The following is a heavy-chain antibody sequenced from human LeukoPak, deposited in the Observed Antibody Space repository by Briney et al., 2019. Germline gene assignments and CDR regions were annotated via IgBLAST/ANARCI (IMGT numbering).Heavy chain of an antibody. CDR3: ARVRSSGTYIDAFDI. V-gene: IGHV4-34*01. CDR1: GGSLSGHF. D-gene: IGHD1-26*01. Sequence: PSETLSLNCAVYGGSLSGHFWTWIRQPPGKGLQWIGEINHSGSNNYNPSLKSRVTISVDTSRNYFSLNLRSVTAADTAVYYCARVRSSGTYIDAFDIWGQGTMVTVSS. J-gene: IGHJ3*02. CDR2: INHSGSN.